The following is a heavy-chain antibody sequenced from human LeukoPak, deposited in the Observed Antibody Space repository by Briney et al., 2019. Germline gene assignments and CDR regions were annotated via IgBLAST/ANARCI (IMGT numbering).Heavy chain of an antibody. CDR2: INPNSGGT. V-gene: IGHV1-2*02. J-gene: IGHJ4*02. Sequence: GASVKVSCKSSGYTFDYYMHWVRQAPGQGLEWMGWINPNSGGTNYAQKFLGRVTVTRDTSISTAYMELSRLRSDDTAMYYCASGGGSSGFPDDWGQGTLVTVSS. D-gene: IGHD3-22*01. CDR3: ASGGGSSGFPDD. CDR1: GYTFDYY.